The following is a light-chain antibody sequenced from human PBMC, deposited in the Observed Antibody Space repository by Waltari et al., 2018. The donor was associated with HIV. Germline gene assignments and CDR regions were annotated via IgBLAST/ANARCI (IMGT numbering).Light chain of an antibody. CDR2: RDY. Sequence: QSVLTQPPSASGTLGQRVTISCPGSSSNVGSKPVYWFQQVPGTAPKLLLYRDYQRRSGFPDRFAGSKSGASASLTISGLRSEDEADYDCVAWDDSLSGYVFGTGTKVSVL. CDR3: VAWDDSLSGYV. V-gene: IGLV1-47*01. J-gene: IGLJ1*01. CDR1: SSNVGSKP.